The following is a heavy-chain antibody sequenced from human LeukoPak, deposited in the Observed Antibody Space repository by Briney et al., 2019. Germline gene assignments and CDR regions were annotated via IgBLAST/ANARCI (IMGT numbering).Heavy chain of an antibody. CDR2: MNPNSGNT. CDR1: GYTFTSYD. Sequence: ASVKVSCKASGYTFTSYDINWVRQATGQGLEWMGWMNPNSGNTGYAQKFQGRVTITRNTSISTAYMELSSLRSEDTAMYYCASSVVPAAMNAFDIWGQGTMVTVSS. J-gene: IGHJ3*02. D-gene: IGHD2-2*01. CDR3: ASSVVPAAMNAFDI. V-gene: IGHV1-8*03.